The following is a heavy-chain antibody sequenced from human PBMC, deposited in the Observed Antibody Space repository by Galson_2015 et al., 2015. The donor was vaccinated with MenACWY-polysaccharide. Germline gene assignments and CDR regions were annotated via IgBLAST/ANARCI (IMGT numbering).Heavy chain of an antibody. CDR2: IIPIFGTA. CDR1: GGTFSSYA. V-gene: IGHV1-69*06. CDR3: ARAPTEEGSYCSSTSCYNVYYYYYMDV. Sequence: SVKVSCKASGGTFSSYAISWVRQAPGQGLEWMGGIIPIFGTANYAQKFQGRVTITADKSTSTAYMELSSLRSEDTAVYYCARAPTEEGSYCSSTSCYNVYYYYYMDVWGKGTTVTVSS. J-gene: IGHJ6*03. D-gene: IGHD2-2*02.